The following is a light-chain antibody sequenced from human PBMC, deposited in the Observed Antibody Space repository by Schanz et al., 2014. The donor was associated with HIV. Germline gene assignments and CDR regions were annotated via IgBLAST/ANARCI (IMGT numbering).Light chain of an antibody. CDR1: SSNIGNNY. CDR2: DNY. Sequence: QSVLTQPPSVSAAPGQKVTISCSGSSSNIGNNYVSWYQQFPGTAPKLLIYDNYQRPSGVPDRFSGSKSGQSATLAIIGLQAGDEADYYCGAWDSGRRAVVFGGGTKLTVL. V-gene: IGLV1-51*01. CDR3: GAWDSGRRAVV. J-gene: IGLJ2*01.